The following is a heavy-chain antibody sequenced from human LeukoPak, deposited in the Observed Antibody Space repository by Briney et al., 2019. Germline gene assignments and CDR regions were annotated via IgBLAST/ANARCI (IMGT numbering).Heavy chain of an antibody. CDR3: TRASSSFHFDC. Sequence: PSETLSLTCTVSGGSISSYYWSWVRQPPGKGLEWIGYIYYSGTTNYNPSLRSRVTISLDTSKNQFSLQLNSVTPEDTAVYYCTRASSSFHFDCWGQGTLVTVSS. CDR1: GGSISSYY. CDR2: IYYSGTT. V-gene: IGHV4-59*12. J-gene: IGHJ4*02. D-gene: IGHD2-2*01.